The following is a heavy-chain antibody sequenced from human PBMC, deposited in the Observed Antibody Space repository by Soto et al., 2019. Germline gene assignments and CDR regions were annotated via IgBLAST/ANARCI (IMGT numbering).Heavy chain of an antibody. J-gene: IGHJ4*02. V-gene: IGHV1-18*01. Sequence: QVQLVQSGAEVKKPGASVKVSCKASGYTFSIYGINWVRQAPGQGLEWMGWTRPNNGNTKYAQNLQVRVTMTTDTATSTAYMELRSLRPEDTAVYYCVRDLDGSGSYYTDYWGQGTLVTVSS. CDR3: VRDLDGSGSYYTDY. CDR1: GYTFSIYG. D-gene: IGHD3-10*01. CDR2: TRPNNGNT.